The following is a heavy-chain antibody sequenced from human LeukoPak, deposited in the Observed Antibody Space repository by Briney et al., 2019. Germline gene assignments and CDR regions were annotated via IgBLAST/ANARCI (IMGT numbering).Heavy chain of an antibody. V-gene: IGHV3-21*01. CDR3: AREVYSESGGYYFDY. Sequence: GGSLRLSCAASGFTFSSYSMNWVRQAPGKGLEWVSSISSSSYIYYADSVKGRFTISRDNAKNSLYLQMNSLRAEDTAVYYCAREVYSESGGYYFDYWGQGTLVTVSS. CDR1: GFTFSSYS. J-gene: IGHJ4*02. D-gene: IGHD5-18*01. CDR2: ISSSSYI.